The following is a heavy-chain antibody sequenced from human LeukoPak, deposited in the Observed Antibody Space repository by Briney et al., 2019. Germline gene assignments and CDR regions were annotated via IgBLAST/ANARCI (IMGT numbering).Heavy chain of an antibody. CDR1: GINFYDCG. Sequence: GFLGPSYAASGINFYDCGMHWVRQAPGKGKGLVSLIRGDGGSTYYGDSVKGLFTIYRDNSKNSLYLQMNSLRIEDSALYYCTKDMVIMGIHYWGGGTLVGVCS. CDR3: TKDMVIMGIHY. CDR2: IRGDGGST. J-gene: IGHJ4*02. V-gene: IGHV3-43*02. D-gene: IGHD2-21*01.